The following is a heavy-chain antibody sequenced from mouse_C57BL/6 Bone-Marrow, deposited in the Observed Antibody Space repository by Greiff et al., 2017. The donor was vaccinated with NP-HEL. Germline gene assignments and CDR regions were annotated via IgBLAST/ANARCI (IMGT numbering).Heavy chain of an antibody. Sequence: QVQLQQSGAELARPGASVKLSCKASGYTFTSYGISWVKQRTGQGLEWIGEIYPRSGNTYYNEKFKGKATLTADKSSSTAYMVLRSLTSEDSAVYFCASPGIYYDYDVGFDYWGQGTTLTVSS. CDR1: GYTFTSYG. CDR2: IYPRSGNT. CDR3: ASPGIYYDYDVGFDY. D-gene: IGHD2-4*01. V-gene: IGHV1-81*01. J-gene: IGHJ2*01.